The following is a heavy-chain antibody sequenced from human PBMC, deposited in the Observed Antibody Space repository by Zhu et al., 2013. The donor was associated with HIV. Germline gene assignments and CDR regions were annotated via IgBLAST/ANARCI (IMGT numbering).Heavy chain of an antibody. J-gene: IGHJ4*02. Sequence: QVQLVQSGADVRKPGASLKVSCKASGYTFTAYYLHWVRQAPGQGLEWMGLIKVDDGATNYAHKFQGRVTLTRDTSTSTVDMELSSLTSEDTAIVLCAREGAAGTGGGGGTTWGQGTLVIVSS. CDR1: GYTFTAYY. CDR3: AREGAAGTGGGGGTT. D-gene: IGHD6-13*01. CDR2: IKVDDGAT. V-gene: IGHV1-46*01.